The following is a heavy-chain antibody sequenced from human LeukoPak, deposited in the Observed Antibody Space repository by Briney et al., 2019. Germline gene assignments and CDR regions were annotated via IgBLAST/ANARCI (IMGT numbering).Heavy chain of an antibody. Sequence: GRSLRLSCAASGFTFSSYAMHWVRQAPGKGLEWVAVISYDGSNKYYADSVKGRFTISRDNSKNTQYLQMNSLRAEDTAVYYCARTNGMTIFGVPRDCWGQGTLVTVSS. V-gene: IGHV3-30*04. CDR1: GFTFSSYA. J-gene: IGHJ4*02. D-gene: IGHD3-3*01. CDR3: ARTNGMTIFGVPRDC. CDR2: ISYDGSNK.